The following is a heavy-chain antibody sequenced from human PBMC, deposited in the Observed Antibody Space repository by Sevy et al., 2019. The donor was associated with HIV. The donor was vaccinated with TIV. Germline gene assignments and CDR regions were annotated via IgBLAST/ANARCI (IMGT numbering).Heavy chain of an antibody. Sequence: QLGGSLRLSCAAAGFIFNSHAMSWVRQAPGKGLEWVSTISGSGGYTYYADSVKGRFTIPRDNSKNTVDLQMNSLRAEDTAVYYCTNRGVVIITGFDYWGQGTLVTVSS. D-gene: IGHD1-20*01. J-gene: IGHJ4*02. V-gene: IGHV3-23*01. CDR2: ISGSGGYT. CDR1: GFIFNSHA. CDR3: TNRGVVIITGFDY.